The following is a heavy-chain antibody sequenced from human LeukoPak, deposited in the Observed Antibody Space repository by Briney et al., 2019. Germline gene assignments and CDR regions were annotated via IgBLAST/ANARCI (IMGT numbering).Heavy chain of an antibody. CDR1: GGSISSYY. Sequence: SETLSLTCTVSGGSISSYYWTWIRQPPGKGLEWIGYISYSGSSNYNPSLKSRVTMSVDTSKNQFSLKLSSVTATDAAVYYCARYSLVASGWHFDLWGRGTLVTVPS. J-gene: IGHJ2*01. V-gene: IGHV4-59*01. D-gene: IGHD5-12*01. CDR3: ARYSLVASGWHFDL. CDR2: ISYSGSS.